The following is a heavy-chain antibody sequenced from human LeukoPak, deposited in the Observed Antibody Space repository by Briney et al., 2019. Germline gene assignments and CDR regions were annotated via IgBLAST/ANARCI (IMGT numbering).Heavy chain of an antibody. CDR1: GFTFDDYA. V-gene: IGHV3-9*01. D-gene: IGHD3-3*01. Sequence: GGSLRLSCAASGFTFDDYAMHWVRQAPGKGLEWVSGISWNSGSIGYADSVKGRFTISRDNAKNSLYLQMNSLRAEDTAVYYCAKVPDYDFWSGPGADFDLWGRGTLVTVSS. CDR2: ISWNSGSI. J-gene: IGHJ2*01. CDR3: AKVPDYDFWSGPGADFDL.